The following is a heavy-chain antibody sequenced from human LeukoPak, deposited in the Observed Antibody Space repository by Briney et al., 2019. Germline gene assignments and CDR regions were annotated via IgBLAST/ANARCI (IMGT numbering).Heavy chain of an antibody. CDR1: GFTFDDYA. D-gene: IGHD2/OR15-2a*01. Sequence: QAGGSLRLSCAASGFTFDDYAVHWVRQAPGKGLEWVSGISWNSGSIGYADSVKGRFTISRDNAKNSLYLQMNSLRAEDTALYYCAKDILVYYGMDVWGQGTTVTVSS. CDR3: AKDILVYYGMDV. CDR2: ISWNSGSI. J-gene: IGHJ6*02. V-gene: IGHV3-9*01.